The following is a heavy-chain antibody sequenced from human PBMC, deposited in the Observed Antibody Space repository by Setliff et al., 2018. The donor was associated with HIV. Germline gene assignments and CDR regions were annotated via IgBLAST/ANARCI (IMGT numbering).Heavy chain of an antibody. V-gene: IGHV1-69*13. CDR1: GGTFRKYS. CDR3: ASHLGFNFRSLDH. CDR2: VIPIFGST. J-gene: IGHJ4*02. Sequence: VKVSCKASGGTFRKYSINWVRQAPGQGLEWMGGVIPIFGSTTFAQKFQGRVTITADESKDTVEMELSSLTSEDTAVYYCASHLGFNFRSLDHWGQGALVTVSS. D-gene: IGHD3-3*01.